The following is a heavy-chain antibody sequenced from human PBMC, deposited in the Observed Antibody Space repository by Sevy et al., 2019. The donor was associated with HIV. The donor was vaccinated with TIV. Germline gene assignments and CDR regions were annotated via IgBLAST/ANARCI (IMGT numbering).Heavy chain of an antibody. D-gene: IGHD4-17*01. CDR1: GFTFSSYA. CDR2: ISSNGGST. CDR3: VKDGPTVTKVGIGGEYYFDY. J-gene: IGHJ4*02. V-gene: IGHV3-64D*06. Sequence: GRSLRLSCSASGFTFSSYAMHWVRQAPGKGLEYVSAISSNGGSTYYADSVKGGFTISRDNSKNTLYLQMSSLRAEDTAVYYCVKDGPTVTKVGIGGEYYFDYWGQGTLVTVSS.